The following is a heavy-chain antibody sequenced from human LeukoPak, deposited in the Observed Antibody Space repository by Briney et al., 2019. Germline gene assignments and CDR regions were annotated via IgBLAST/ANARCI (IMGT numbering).Heavy chain of an antibody. CDR1: GGSISTYY. D-gene: IGHD5-24*01. CDR2: VYFSGST. J-gene: IGHJ4*02. Sequence: SETLSLTCTVSGGSISTYYWSWIRQPPGKGLEWIAYVYFSGSTNSNPSLKSRVTISVDTSKNQFSPRLSSVTAADTAVYYCARAGSRDGYKIGDYFDYWGQGTLVTVSS. V-gene: IGHV4-59*01. CDR3: ARAGSRDGYKIGDYFDY.